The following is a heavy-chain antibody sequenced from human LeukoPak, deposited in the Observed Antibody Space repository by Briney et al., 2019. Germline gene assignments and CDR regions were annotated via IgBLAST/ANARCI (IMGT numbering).Heavy chain of an antibody. D-gene: IGHD3-16*01. Sequence: SDALSLTCTVSGGSIPIYYWMWIREPPGGGGGWLVYIYYSGITNYHPPLKSRVHIPLKKSKKHFFLTLNSLAAAAQAGFYLARGVRPSVSGTCFDIWGRGKMVTVSS. CDR1: GGSIPIYY. CDR2: IYYSGIT. CDR3: ARGVRPSVSGTCFDI. V-gene: IGHV4-59*07. J-gene: IGHJ3*02.